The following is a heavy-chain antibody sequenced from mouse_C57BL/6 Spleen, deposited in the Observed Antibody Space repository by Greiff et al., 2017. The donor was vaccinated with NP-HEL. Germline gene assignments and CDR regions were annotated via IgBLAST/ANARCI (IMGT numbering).Heavy chain of an antibody. J-gene: IGHJ4*01. CDR1: GYTFTSYW. Sequence: VQLQQPGAELVRPGTSVKLSCKASGYTFTSYWMHWVKQRPGQGLEWIGVIDPSDSYTNYNQKFKGKATLTVDTSSSTAYMQLSSLTSEDSAVYYCARKGGDYDGYLYAMDYWGQGTSVTVSS. D-gene: IGHD2-3*01. CDR3: ARKGGDYDGYLYAMDY. V-gene: IGHV1-59*01. CDR2: IDPSDSYT.